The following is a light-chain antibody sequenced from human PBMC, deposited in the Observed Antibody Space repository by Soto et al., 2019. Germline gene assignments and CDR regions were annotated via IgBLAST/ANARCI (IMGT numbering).Light chain of an antibody. CDR2: EVN. CDR1: SSDVSDYRY. CDR3: TSYTGDTTDV. J-gene: IGLJ1*01. Sequence: QSALTQPASVSGSPGQSITISCTATSSDVSDYRYVSWYQQHPGKVPKLIIYEVNNRPSGISNRFSGSKSGNTASLSISGLQAEDEADYYCTSYTGDTTDVFGTGTKLTVL. V-gene: IGLV2-14*01.